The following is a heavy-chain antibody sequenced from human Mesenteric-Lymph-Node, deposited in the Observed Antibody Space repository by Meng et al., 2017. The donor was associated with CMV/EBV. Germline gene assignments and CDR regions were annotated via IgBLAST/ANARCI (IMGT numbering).Heavy chain of an antibody. CDR2: INHSGVT. V-gene: IGHV4-34*01. CDR3: ARGRIRSYPFWSAYYFDY. CDR1: GGSFSDYH. J-gene: IGHJ4*02. Sequence: ESLKISCAVYGGSFSDYHWSWIRQSPGKGLEWIGEINHSGVTNYNPSLKSRVTISIDTSKNQFSLKLSSVTAADTAVYYCARGRIRSYPFWSAYYFDYWGQGTLVTVSS. D-gene: IGHD3-3*01.